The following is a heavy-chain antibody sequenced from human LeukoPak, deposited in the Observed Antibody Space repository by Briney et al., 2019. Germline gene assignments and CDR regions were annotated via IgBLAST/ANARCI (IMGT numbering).Heavy chain of an antibody. CDR3: ARLLEYQRNWFDP. CDR1: GYSFTSYW. D-gene: IGHD2-2*01. V-gene: IGHV5-51*01. CDR2: IYPGDSDT. J-gene: IGHJ5*02. Sequence: HGESLKISCKGSGYSFTSYWIGWVRQMPGKGPEWMGIIYPGDSDTRYSPSFQGQVTISADKSISTAYLQWSSLKASDTAMYYCARLLEYQRNWFDPWGQGTLVTVSS.